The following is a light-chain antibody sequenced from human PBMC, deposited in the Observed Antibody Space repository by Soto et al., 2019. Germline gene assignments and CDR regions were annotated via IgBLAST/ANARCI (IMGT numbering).Light chain of an antibody. CDR2: AAS. CDR3: QKYDGAPKT. J-gene: IGKJ1*01. V-gene: IGKV1-27*01. Sequence: DIQLTQSPSFLSASVGDRVTITCRASQGIGSYLAWYQQKPGKVPKLLISAASTLQSGIPSRLSGSGSGTDFTLTISSLQPEDAATYYCQKYDGAPKTFGPGTKVDIK. CDR1: QGIGSY.